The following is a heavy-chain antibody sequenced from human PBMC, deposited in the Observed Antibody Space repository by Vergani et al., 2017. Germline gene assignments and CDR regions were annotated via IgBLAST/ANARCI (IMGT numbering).Heavy chain of an antibody. Sequence: QITLKESGPTLVKPTQTLTLTCTFSGFSLSTSGVGVGWIRQPPGKALEWLALIYWDDDKRYSPSLKSRLTIPKDTSKNQVVLTMTNMDPVDTATYYCAHRSTVTTGGAFDIWGQGTMVTVSS. D-gene: IGHD4-17*01. V-gene: IGHV2-5*02. CDR2: IYWDDDK. J-gene: IGHJ3*02. CDR1: GFSLSTSGVG. CDR3: AHRSTVTTGGAFDI.